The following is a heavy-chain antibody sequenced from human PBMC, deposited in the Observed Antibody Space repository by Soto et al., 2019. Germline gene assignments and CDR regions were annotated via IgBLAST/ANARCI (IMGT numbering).Heavy chain of an antibody. CDR2: ISGSGAYT. J-gene: IGHJ5*02. CDR1: GFSFSSYA. Sequence: GGSLRLSCAASGFSFSSYAISWVRQAPGKGLEWVSSISGSGAYTYYPDSVKGRFSISRDNSKKTLFLQMNSLRAEDSAVYYCAKHLADYDSGSFRWLDPWGQGTLVTVSS. CDR3: AKHLADYDSGSFRWLDP. D-gene: IGHD3-10*01. V-gene: IGHV3-23*01.